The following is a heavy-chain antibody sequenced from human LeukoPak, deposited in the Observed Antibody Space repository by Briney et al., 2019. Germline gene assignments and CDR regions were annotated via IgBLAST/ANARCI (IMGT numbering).Heavy chain of an antibody. V-gene: IGHV1-69*01. D-gene: IGHD6-13*01. Sequence: GASVKVSCKASGGAFNSYTFNWVRRAPGRGLEWMGGIIPLFGKSNYAQKFQDRVAITADESTSTAYMELIRLRSEDTAVYYCARGARSGSWYSPFDYWGQGTLVTVSS. J-gene: IGHJ4*02. CDR2: IIPLFGKS. CDR1: GGAFNSYT. CDR3: ARGARSGSWYSPFDY.